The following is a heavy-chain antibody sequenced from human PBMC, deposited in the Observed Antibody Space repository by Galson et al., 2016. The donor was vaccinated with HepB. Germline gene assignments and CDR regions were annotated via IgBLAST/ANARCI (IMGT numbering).Heavy chain of an antibody. CDR2: IDPNDSDT. CDR1: GYSFSNYW. CDR3: ARLKDRNYYDSSCYPY. D-gene: IGHD3-22*01. J-gene: IGHJ4*02. Sequence: QSGAEVTKPGNSLKISCKGFGYSFSNYWIAWVRQMPGKGLEWMGVIDPNDSDTRYSPSFQGQVTISADKSISTAYLQWSSLKASDTAMYYCARLKDRNYYDSSCYPYWGQGSPVTVSS. V-gene: IGHV5-51*01.